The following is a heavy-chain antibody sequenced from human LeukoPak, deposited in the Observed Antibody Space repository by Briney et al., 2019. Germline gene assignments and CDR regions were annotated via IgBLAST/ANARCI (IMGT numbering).Heavy chain of an antibody. Sequence: IPSQTLSLTCTVSGGSISSGDYYWSWIRQPPGKGLEWIGYIYYSGSTYYNPSLKSRVTISVDTSKNQFSLKLSSVTAADTAAYYCAIEAYYYGMDVWGQGTTVTVSS. J-gene: IGHJ6*02. V-gene: IGHV4-30-4*01. CDR1: GGSISSGDYY. CDR3: AIEAYYYGMDV. CDR2: IYYSGST.